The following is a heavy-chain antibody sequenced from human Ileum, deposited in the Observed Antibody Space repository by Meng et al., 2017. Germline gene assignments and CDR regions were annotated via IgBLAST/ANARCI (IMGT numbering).Heavy chain of an antibody. V-gene: IGHV3-15*04. J-gene: IGHJ4*02. CDR2: IESETRGLTT. CDR1: GFSFSNAW. D-gene: IGHD4-17*01. CDR3: TTEGLRCHNN. Sequence: EVQLVESGGGLGKPGGALRHSWVASGFSFSNAWLSWVRQVPGKGLEWVGRIESETRGLTTYYAAPVKGRFSISRDDSKNALYLQMNSLKTEDSAIYYCTTEGLRCHNNWGQGTLVTVSS.